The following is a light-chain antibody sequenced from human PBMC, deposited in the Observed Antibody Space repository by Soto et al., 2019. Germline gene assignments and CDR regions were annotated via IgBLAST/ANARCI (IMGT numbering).Light chain of an antibody. V-gene: IGLV2-14*01. CDR3: TSYTSNNTPV. J-gene: IGLJ1*01. Sequence: QSALTQPASVSGPPGQAITISCTGSSSDVGGYNYVSWYQQHPGKAPKLMIYEVSNRPSGVSDRFSGSKSGNTASLTISGLQAEDEADYYCTSYTSNNTPVFGTGTKLTVL. CDR1: SSDVGGYNY. CDR2: EVS.